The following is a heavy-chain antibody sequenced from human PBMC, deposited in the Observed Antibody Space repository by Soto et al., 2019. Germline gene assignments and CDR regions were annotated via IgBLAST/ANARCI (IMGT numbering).Heavy chain of an antibody. CDR3: AKDATAVNGVWDPFDM. CDR2: VGGSDTDK. D-gene: IGHD2-8*01. Sequence: LQLLESGGGVVQPGGSLRLSCAASGFTFSAYAMSWVRQAPGKGLQWVSGVGGSDTDKHYADSVRGRFTVSRDNSKNTLYLQMNSLRADDTAVYYCAKDATAVNGVWDPFDMWGQGTEVTVSS. J-gene: IGHJ3*02. CDR1: GFTFSAYA. V-gene: IGHV3-23*01.